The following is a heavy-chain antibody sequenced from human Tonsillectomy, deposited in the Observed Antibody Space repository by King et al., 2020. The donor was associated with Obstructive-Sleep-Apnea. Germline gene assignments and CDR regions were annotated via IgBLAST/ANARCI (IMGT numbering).Heavy chain of an antibody. CDR1: GFTFSTYV. J-gene: IGHJ6*02. CDR3: ARGGGGCTTTSCHIFYYYGMDV. V-gene: IGHV3-30*04. CDR2: ISFDGSVQ. D-gene: IGHD2-2*02. Sequence: VQLVESGGGVVQPGRSLRLSCAGSGFTFSTYVLHCVRQAPGKGLEWVAVISFDGSVQYYADSVKGRFTISRDNSKNTLYLQMNSLRAEDTAVYYCARGGGGCTTTSCHIFYYYGMDVWGQGTTVTVSS.